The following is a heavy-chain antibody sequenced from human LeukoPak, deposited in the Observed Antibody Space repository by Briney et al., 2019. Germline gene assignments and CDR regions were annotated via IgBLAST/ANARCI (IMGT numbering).Heavy chain of an antibody. V-gene: IGHV3-13*01. CDR2: ICTASDT. Sequence: GGSLRLSCAASGFTFSSFDMHWVRQPAGQGLEWVSTICTASDTYYPGSVEGRFTLSRDNAKNSLYLQMNSLTAGDTAVYYCARGPPRGKYYYMDVWGKGTTVTVSS. D-gene: IGHD1-1*01. CDR3: ARGPPRGKYYYMDV. CDR1: GFTFSSFD. J-gene: IGHJ6*03.